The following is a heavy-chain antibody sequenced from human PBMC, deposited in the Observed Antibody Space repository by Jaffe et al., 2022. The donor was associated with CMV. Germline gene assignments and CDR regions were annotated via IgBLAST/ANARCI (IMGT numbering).Heavy chain of an antibody. Sequence: EVQLVESGGGLIQPGGSLRLSCAASGFTVSSNYMSWVRQAPGKGLEWVSVIYSGGSTYYADSVKGRFTISRDNSKNTLYLQMNSLRAEDTAVYYCARAASGQPATRVYYYYGMDVWGQGTTVTVSS. D-gene: IGHD3-10*01. J-gene: IGHJ6*02. CDR3: ARAASGQPATRVYYYYGMDV. V-gene: IGHV3-53*01. CDR1: GFTVSSNY. CDR2: IYSGGST.